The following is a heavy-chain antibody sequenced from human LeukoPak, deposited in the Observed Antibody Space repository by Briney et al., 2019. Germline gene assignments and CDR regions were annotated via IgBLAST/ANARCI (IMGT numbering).Heavy chain of an antibody. D-gene: IGHD1-14*01. J-gene: IGHJ4*02. Sequence: ASVKVSCKASGYTFTSYGISWVRQAPGQGLEWMGIFNPSSGSTNYAQRFQGRVTMTRDTSTSTVYMELSSLRSEDTAVYYCARGTGVVAGNFDCWGQGTLVTVSS. V-gene: IGHV1-46*01. CDR1: GYTFTSYG. CDR2: FNPSSGST. CDR3: ARGTGVVAGNFDC.